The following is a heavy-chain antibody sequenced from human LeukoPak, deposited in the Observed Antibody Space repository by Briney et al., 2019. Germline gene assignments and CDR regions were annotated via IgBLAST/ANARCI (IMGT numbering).Heavy chain of an antibody. CDR3: ARDRINDYSKGDSTWFDP. D-gene: IGHD4-11*01. CDR2: MNPNSGNT. Sequence: GASVKVSCKASGYTFTSYDINWVRQATGQGLEWMGWMNPNSGNTGYAQKFQGRVTMTTDTSTSTAYMELRSLRSDDTAVYYCARDRINDYSKGDSTWFDPWGQGTLVTVSS. V-gene: IGHV1-8*01. J-gene: IGHJ5*02. CDR1: GYTFTSYD.